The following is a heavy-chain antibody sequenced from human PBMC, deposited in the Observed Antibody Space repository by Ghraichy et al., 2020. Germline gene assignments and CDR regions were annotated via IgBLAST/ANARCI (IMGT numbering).Heavy chain of an antibody. J-gene: IGHJ4*02. V-gene: IGHV4-34*01. Sequence: SQTLSLTCAVYGGSFSGYYWSWIRQPPGKGLEWIGEINHSGSTNYNPSLKSRVTISIDTSKNQFSLKLSSVTAADTAVYYCAMDDGEDYWGQGTLVTVSS. CDR2: INHSGST. CDR1: GGSFSGYY. D-gene: IGHD3-10*01. CDR3: AMDDGEDY.